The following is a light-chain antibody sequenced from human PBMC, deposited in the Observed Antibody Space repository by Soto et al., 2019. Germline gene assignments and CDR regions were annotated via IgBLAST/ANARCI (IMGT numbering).Light chain of an antibody. J-gene: IGKJ4*01. CDR1: QVIKND. V-gene: IGKV1-6*01. Sequence: AIQMTHSPSSLSASVGERVTITCRASQVIKNDLSWYQQRPGRDPKLLIYVASNLQSGVPSRFRGSGDGKDFTLTISSLQPEDFATYYCIQNYNCPLTIGGGSKVEIX. CDR2: VAS. CDR3: IQNYNCPLT.